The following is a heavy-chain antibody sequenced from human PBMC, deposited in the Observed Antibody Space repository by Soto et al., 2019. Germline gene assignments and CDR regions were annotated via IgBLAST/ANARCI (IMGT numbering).Heavy chain of an antibody. V-gene: IGHV1-18*01. D-gene: IGHD3-22*01. CDR2: ISAYNSNT. CDR1: GYTFTSYG. J-gene: IGHJ4*01. CDR3: ARDSGPNYYDSSGYYSSGY. Sequence: ASVKVSCKASGYTFTSYGISWVRQAPGQGLEWMGWISAYNSNTNYAQKHQGRDTMTKDTSTSTAYMELRSLRSDNPAVYYCARDSGPNYYDSSGYYSSGYW.